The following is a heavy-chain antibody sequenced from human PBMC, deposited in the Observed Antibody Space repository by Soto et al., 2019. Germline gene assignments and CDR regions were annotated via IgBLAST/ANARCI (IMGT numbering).Heavy chain of an antibody. V-gene: IGHV3-23*01. Sequence: LSLTCAASGFTFSSYAMSWVRQAPGKGLEWVSAISGSGGSTYYADSVKGRFTISRDNSKNTLYLQMNSLRAEDTAVYYCASDLVDYYYYYMDVWGKGTTVTVSS. J-gene: IGHJ6*03. CDR2: ISGSGGST. CDR1: GFTFSSYA. CDR3: ASDLVDYYYYYMDV. D-gene: IGHD2-21*01.